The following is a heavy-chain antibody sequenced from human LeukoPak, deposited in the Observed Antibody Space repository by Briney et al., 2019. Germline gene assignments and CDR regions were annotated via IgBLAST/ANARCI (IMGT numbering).Heavy chain of an antibody. D-gene: IGHD6-13*01. CDR1: GYTFTGYY. J-gene: IGHJ4*02. CDR3: AREPAQAAALDY. V-gene: IGHV1-2*02. CDR2: INPNSGGT. Sequence: ASVKVSCKASGYTFTGYYMHWVRQAPGQGLEWMGWINPNSGGTNYAQKFQGRVTMTRDTSIRTAYMELSRLRSDDTAVYYCAREPAQAAALDYWGQGTLVTVSS.